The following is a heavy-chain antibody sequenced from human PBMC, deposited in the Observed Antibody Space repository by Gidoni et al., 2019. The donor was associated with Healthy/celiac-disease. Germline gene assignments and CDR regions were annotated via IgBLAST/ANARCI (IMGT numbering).Heavy chain of an antibody. CDR2: IIPSSGTA. CDR1: GGTLRSYA. Sequence: VQLVQSGTEVRKTRASVNVCCKASGGTLRSYAISWVRQAPGQGLEWMGGIIPSSGTANYSHKFQGRGTITADESTSTAYMELSSLRSEDTAVYYCARSCGSCPDYDAFDIWGQGTMVTVSS. D-gene: IGHD2-15*01. CDR3: ARSCGSCPDYDAFDI. V-gene: IGHV1-69*01. J-gene: IGHJ3*02.